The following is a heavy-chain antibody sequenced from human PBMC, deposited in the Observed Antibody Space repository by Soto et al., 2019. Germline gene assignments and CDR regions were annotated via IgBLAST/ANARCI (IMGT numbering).Heavy chain of an antibody. CDR1: GGSISSGGYY. V-gene: IGHV4-31*03. D-gene: IGHD4-17*01. CDR3: ATWGDDYGDYVEY. J-gene: IGHJ4*02. Sequence: QVQLQESGPGLVKPSQTLSLTCTVSGGSISSGGYYWSWIRQHPGKGLEWIGYIYYSGSTYYNPSLKSRVXXSXDXXKNQFSLKLSSVTAADTAVYYCATWGDDYGDYVEYWGQGTLVTVSS. CDR2: IYYSGST.